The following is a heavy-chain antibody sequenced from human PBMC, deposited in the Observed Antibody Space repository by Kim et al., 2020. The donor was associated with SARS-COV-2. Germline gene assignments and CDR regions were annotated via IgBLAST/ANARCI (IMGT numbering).Heavy chain of an antibody. J-gene: IGHJ4*02. Sequence: GGSLRLSCAASGFTFSNHVVRWVRQAPGKGLEWVAGISYRGSRTYYAEFMEGRVTVSRDNFKNTIDLEFNNLKTEDTATYYCARDLRGYGSGKGYWGPGTVVTPSS. CDR2: ISYRGSRT. CDR1: GFTFSNHV. D-gene: IGHD3-10*01. CDR3: ARDLRGYGSGKGY. V-gene: IGHV3-23*05.